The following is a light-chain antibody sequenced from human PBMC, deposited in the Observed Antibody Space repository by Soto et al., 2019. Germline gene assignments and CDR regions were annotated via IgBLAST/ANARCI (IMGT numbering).Light chain of an antibody. J-gene: IGKJ1*01. CDR2: GAY. Sequence: ELVLTQSPGTLSLSPGERATLSCRASQSVSSSYLAWYQQKPGQAPRLLIYGAYSSATGIPDRFSGSGSGTDFTLTISRLEPEECAVYYCQQYGSSPLWTFGQGTNVDIK. CDR1: QSVSSSY. CDR3: QQYGSSPLWT. V-gene: IGKV3-20*01.